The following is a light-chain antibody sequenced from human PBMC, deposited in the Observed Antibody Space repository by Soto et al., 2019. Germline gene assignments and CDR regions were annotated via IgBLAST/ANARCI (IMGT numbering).Light chain of an antibody. CDR2: RAS. J-gene: IGKJ4*01. V-gene: IGKV3D-15*01. Sequence: EIVITRSPASLSMYPGDRATLSCRASQTVYRNLAWYQHKPGQAPRLLIYRASTRATGIPARFSGSGSGTEFTLTISSLQSEDFAIYDCQQYTNWPYTFGGGTKVDIK. CDR1: QTVYRN. CDR3: QQYTNWPYT.